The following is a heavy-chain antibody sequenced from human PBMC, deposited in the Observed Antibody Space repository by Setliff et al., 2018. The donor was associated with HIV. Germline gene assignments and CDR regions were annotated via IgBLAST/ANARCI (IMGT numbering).Heavy chain of an antibody. V-gene: IGHV4-39*01. D-gene: IGHD6-19*01. CDR3: ASSVAGSGPNWFDP. CDR1: GGSVSSSSYY. Sequence: LSLTCTVSGGSVSSSSYYWGWIRQPTGKGLEWIGTIYYSGDTQYNPSFKTRVIMSVDTSKNQFSLRLISVTAADTAVYYCASSVAGSGPNWFDPWGQGTLVTVSS. J-gene: IGHJ5*02. CDR2: IYYSGDT.